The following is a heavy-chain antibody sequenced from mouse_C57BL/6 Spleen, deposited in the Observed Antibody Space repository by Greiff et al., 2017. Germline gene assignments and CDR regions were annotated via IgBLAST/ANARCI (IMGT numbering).Heavy chain of an antibody. J-gene: IGHJ2*01. Sequence: QVQLKESGAELVRPGASVTLSCKASGYTFTDYEMHWVKQTPVHGLEWIGAIDPETGGTAYNQKFKGKAILTADKSSSTAYMELRSLTSEDSAVYYCTREGYGKGFDYWGQGTTLTVSS. CDR2: IDPETGGT. CDR1: GYTFTDYE. CDR3: TREGYGKGFDY. D-gene: IGHD2-10*02. V-gene: IGHV1-15*01.